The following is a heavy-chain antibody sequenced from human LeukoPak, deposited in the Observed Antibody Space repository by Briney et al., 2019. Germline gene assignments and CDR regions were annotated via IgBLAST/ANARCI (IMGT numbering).Heavy chain of an antibody. J-gene: IGHJ6*03. D-gene: IGHD3-3*01. V-gene: IGHV1-18*01. Sequence: ASVKVSCKASGYTFTSHGISWVRQAPGQGLEWMGWISTYNGNTNYAQKLQGRVTMTTDTSTSTAYMELRSLRSDDTAVYYCARFRFADYYYYYMDVWGKGTTVTISS. CDR1: GYTFTSHG. CDR3: ARFRFADYYYYYMDV. CDR2: ISTYNGNT.